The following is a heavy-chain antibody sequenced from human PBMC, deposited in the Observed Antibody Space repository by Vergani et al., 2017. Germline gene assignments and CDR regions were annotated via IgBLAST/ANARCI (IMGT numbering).Heavy chain of an antibody. D-gene: IGHD1-14*01. CDR2: ISYDGTQK. CDR3: ARSIVSRNPPDYFDN. J-gene: IGHJ4*02. Sequence: QVHLVESGGGVVQPGRSLRLSCVVSGFTSSYYGMHWVRQAPGKGLEWVAVISYDGTQKYYADSVKGRFTISRDNSKSTLYLQMNSLRTEDTAVYYCARSIVSRNPPDYFDNWGQGTLVTVSS. CDR1: GFTSSYYG. V-gene: IGHV3-30*03.